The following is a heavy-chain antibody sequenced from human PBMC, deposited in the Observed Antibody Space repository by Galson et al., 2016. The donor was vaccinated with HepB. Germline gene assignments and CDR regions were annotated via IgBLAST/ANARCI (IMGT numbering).Heavy chain of an antibody. D-gene: IGHD2-15*01. CDR3: ARSFCWVAATDGWYFDL. Sequence: SETLSLTCTVSGDSFSSYDWNWIRQSPGKGLEWIGGIYYSWTRGTTSYNPSLRSRVTISVDTSTNQFSLRVNSVTAADTAVYYCARSFCWVAATDGWYFDLWGRGTRVTVSS. J-gene: IGHJ2*01. CDR2: IYYSWTRGTT. CDR1: GDSFSSYD. V-gene: IGHV4-59*01.